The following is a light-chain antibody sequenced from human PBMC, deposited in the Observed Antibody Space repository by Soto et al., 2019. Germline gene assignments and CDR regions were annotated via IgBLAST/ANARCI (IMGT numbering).Light chain of an antibody. V-gene: IGLV2-18*02. CDR2: EVS. J-gene: IGLJ2*01. CDR1: SSDVGSNNR. CDR3: SSYISSSSSVV. Sequence: QSALTQPPSVSGSPGQSVTISCTGSSSDVGSNNRVSWYQQPPGTAPKFIIYEVSNRPSGVPDRFSGPKSGNTASLTISGLQAEDEADYYCSSYISSSSSVVFGGGTKLTVL.